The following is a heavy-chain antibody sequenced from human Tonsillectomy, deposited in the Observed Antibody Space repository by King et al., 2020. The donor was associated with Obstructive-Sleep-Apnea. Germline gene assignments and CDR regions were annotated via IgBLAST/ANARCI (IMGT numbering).Heavy chain of an antibody. CDR1: GFTFSSYA. J-gene: IGHJ4*02. V-gene: IGHV3-30*04. CDR2: ISYDGGKK. Sequence: VQLVESGGSVVQPGRSLRLSCAASGFTFSSYAMHWVRQAPGKGLEGVAVISYDGGKKYYAESVKGRFTISRDNSKNTLYLQVNSLRTEDTAVYYCAREPRTLRGAGFDYWGQGTLVTVSS. D-gene: IGHD1-26*01. CDR3: AREPRTLRGAGFDY.